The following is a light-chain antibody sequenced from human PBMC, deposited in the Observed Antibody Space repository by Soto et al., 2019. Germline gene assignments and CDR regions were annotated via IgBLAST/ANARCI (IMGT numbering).Light chain of an antibody. Sequence: EIVLTQSPGTLSLSPGERATLSFRASQSVSSNYLAWYQQRPGQAPRLLIYDASSRATGVPGRFSGSGSGTDFTLTISRLEPEDFAVYYCHQYGGSPGTLGQGTKVDI. CDR3: HQYGGSPGT. CDR2: DAS. J-gene: IGKJ1*01. CDR1: QSVSSNY. V-gene: IGKV3-20*01.